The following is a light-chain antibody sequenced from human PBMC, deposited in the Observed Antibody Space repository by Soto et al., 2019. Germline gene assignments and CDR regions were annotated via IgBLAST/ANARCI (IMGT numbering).Light chain of an antibody. CDR1: QSVSSNY. CDR2: DVS. J-gene: IGKJ1*01. Sequence: ETVLTQSPGTLSLSAVERATLSCRSSQSVSSNYLAWYQQKPGQATRLLIYDVSSRATGLPDRFSGSGSGTDFTLNISRLEPEDFAMYYCQQYGSSPTFGQGTKVEIK. V-gene: IGKV3-20*01. CDR3: QQYGSSPT.